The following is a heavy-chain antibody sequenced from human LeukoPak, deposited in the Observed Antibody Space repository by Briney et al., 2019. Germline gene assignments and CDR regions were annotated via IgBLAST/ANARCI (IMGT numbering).Heavy chain of an antibody. V-gene: IGHV5-10-1*01. J-gene: IGHJ5*02. CDR1: GYSFTSYW. D-gene: IGHD4-17*01. Sequence: RGESLKISCKGSGYSFTSYWISWVRQMPGKGLEWMGRIDPTDSYINYRPSFQGHVTISADKSISTVYLHWSSLKASDTAMYYCARQLRVGTVQGFDPWGQGTLVTVSS. CDR2: IDPTDSYI. CDR3: ARQLRVGTVQGFDP.